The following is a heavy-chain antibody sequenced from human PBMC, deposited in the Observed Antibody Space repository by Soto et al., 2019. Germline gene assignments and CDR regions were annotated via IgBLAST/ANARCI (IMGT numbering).Heavy chain of an antibody. V-gene: IGHV3-48*03. J-gene: IGHJ4*02. CDR3: ARGGGSSWNY. CDR2: ISGSGSTI. CDR1: GFTFSSYE. Sequence: PGGSLRLSCAASGFTFSSYEMNWVRQAPGKGLEWVSYISGSGSTIYYADSVKGRFTISRDNAKNSLYLQMSSLRAEDTAVYYCARGGGSSWNYWGQGTLVTVSS. D-gene: IGHD1-26*01.